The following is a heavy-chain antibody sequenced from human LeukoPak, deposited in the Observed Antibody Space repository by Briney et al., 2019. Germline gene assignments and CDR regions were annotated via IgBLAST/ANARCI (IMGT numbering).Heavy chain of an antibody. J-gene: IGHJ5*02. D-gene: IGHD1-26*01. Sequence: PSETLSLTCGVYGGPFSDYYWSWIRQPPGKGLEWIGEINHSGSTNYNPSLKSRVTISVDTSKNQFSLKLTSVTAADTAVYYCAIVGSTFWFDPWGQGTLVTVSS. CDR1: GGPFSDYY. CDR3: AIVGSTFWFDP. V-gene: IGHV4-34*01. CDR2: INHSGST.